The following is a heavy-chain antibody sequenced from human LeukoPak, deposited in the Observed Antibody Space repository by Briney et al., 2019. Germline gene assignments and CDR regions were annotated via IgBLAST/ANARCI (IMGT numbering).Heavy chain of an antibody. CDR1: EGTFSSYA. CDR3: AISMATITFSWFDP. Sequence: ASVKVSCKASEGTFSSYAISWVRQAPGQGLEWMGGIILIFGTANYAQKFQGRVTITADESTSTAYMELSSLRSEDTAVYYCAISMATITFSWFDPWGQGTLVTVSS. V-gene: IGHV1-69*01. J-gene: IGHJ5*02. D-gene: IGHD5-24*01. CDR2: IILIFGTA.